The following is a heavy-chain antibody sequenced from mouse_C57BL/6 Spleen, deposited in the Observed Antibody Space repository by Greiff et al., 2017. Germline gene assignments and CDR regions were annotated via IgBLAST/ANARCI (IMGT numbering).Heavy chain of an antibody. CDR1: GFTFSSYA. Sequence: EVKLMESGEGLVKPGGSLKLSCAASGFTFSSYAMSWVRQTPEKRLEWVAYISSGGDYIYYADTVKGRFTISRDNARNTLYLQMSSLKSEDTAMYYCTREFITTVVATDYYAMDDWGQGTSVTVSS. V-gene: IGHV5-9-1*02. J-gene: IGHJ4*01. CDR3: TREFITTVVATDYYAMDD. CDR2: ISSGGDYI. D-gene: IGHD1-1*01.